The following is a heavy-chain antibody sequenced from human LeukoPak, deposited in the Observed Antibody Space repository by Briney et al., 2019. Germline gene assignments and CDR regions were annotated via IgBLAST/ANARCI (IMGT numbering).Heavy chain of an antibody. V-gene: IGHV1-24*01. Sequence: ASVKVSCKVSGYTLTELSMHWVRQAPGKGLEWMGGFDPEDGETIYAQKFQGRVAMTEDTSTDTAYMELSSLRSEDTAVYYCARGLGATTRVKYNWFDPWGQGTLVTVSS. D-gene: IGHD1-26*01. CDR3: ARGLGATTRVKYNWFDP. CDR1: GYTLTELS. J-gene: IGHJ5*02. CDR2: FDPEDGET.